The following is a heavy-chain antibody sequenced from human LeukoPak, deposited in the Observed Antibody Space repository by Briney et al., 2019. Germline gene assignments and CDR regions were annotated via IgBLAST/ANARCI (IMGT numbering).Heavy chain of an antibody. CDR1: GFTFSTYA. V-gene: IGHV3-30-3*01. Sequence: PGKSLRLSCAASGFTFSTYAMHWVRQAPGKGLEWVAAMSYDGTNIFYVDSVKGRFTISRDNSKNTLYLQMNILRAEDTAVYYCAKAGYTSSWFDYWGQGTLVTVSS. CDR3: AKAGYTSSWFDY. D-gene: IGHD6-13*01. J-gene: IGHJ4*02. CDR2: MSYDGTNI.